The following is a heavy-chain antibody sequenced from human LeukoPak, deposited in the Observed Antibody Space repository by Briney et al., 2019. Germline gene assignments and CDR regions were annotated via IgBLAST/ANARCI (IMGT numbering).Heavy chain of an antibody. CDR1: GGSFSGYY. D-gene: IGHD2-2*01. CDR3: ARRAPYCSSTSCYAAMQSRFDNWFDP. J-gene: IGHJ5*02. Sequence: SETLSLTCAVYGGSFSGYYWSWIRQPPGKGLEWIGEINHSGSTNYNPSLKSRVTISVDTSKNQFSLKLSSVTAADTAVYYCARRAPYCSSTSCYAAMQSRFDNWFDPWGQGTLVTVSS. CDR2: INHSGST. V-gene: IGHV4-34*01.